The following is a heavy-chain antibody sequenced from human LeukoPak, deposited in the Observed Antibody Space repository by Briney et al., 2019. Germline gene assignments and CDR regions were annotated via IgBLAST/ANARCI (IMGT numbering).Heavy chain of an antibody. J-gene: IGHJ3*01. V-gene: IGHV4-30-4*01. CDR2: LHYSGST. D-gene: IGHD2-15*01. CDR1: GGSISRSDNY. CDR3: ARDCAGGSCYHIHDAFDV. Sequence: SQTLSLTCNVSGGSISRSDNYWSWIRQPPGKGLEWIGYLHYSGSTYYNPSLRSRATISGDTSKNQFSLKLRSVTAADTAVYYCARDCAGGSCYHIHDAFDVWDQGTLVKVSS.